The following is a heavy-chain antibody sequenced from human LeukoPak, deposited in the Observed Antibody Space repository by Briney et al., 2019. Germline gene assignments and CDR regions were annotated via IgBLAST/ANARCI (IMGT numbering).Heavy chain of an antibody. CDR2: INPNSGGT. CDR3: ARVPYYYDSSSGGHDAFDI. J-gene: IGHJ3*02. V-gene: IGHV1-2*02. Sequence: ASVKVSCKASGYNLTDYYMHWVRQAPGQGLEWMGWINPNSGGTDYAQKFQGRVTMTRDTSISTAYMELIRLTSDDTAVYYCARVPYYYDSSSGGHDAFDIWGQGTMVTVSS. CDR1: GYNLTDYY. D-gene: IGHD3-22*01.